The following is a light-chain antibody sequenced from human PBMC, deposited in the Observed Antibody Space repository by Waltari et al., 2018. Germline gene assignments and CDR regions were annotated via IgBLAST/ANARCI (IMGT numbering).Light chain of an antibody. CDR1: QSLLHSNGYNY. J-gene: IGKJ3*01. Sequence: DIVMTQSPLSLPVTPGEPASISCRSSQSLLHSNGYNYLDWYLQKPGQSPQHLIYLGSNRASGVPDRLSGSGSGTDFTLKISRVEAEDVGVYYCMQALQTPFTFGPGTKVDIK. CDR3: MQALQTPFT. V-gene: IGKV2-28*01. CDR2: LGS.